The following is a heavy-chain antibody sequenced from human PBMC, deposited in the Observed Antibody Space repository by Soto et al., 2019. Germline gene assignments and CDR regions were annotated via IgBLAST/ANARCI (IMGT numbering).Heavy chain of an antibody. Sequence: GGSLRLSCEASGFSFSNSAMHWVRQAPGKGLEWVAVTSSDGSKIYYGDSVKGRLTISRDNSKNTLYLQMNSLRPEDTAVYYCAKDSYDILASFYPNWFDPWGQGTLVTVSS. CDR2: TSSDGSKI. J-gene: IGHJ5*02. V-gene: IGHV3-30*18. CDR3: AKDSYDILASFYPNWFDP. CDR1: GFSFSNSA. D-gene: IGHD3-9*01.